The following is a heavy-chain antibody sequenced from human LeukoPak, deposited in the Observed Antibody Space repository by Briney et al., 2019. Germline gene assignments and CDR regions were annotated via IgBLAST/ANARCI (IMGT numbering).Heavy chain of an antibody. D-gene: IGHD1-7*01. CDR1: GGSISSYY. Sequence: SETLSLTCTVSGGSISSYYWGWIRQPPGKGLEWIGSIYYSGSTYYNPSLKSRVAISVDTSKNQFSLKLSSVTAADTAVYYCAAGVTGTPNYWYFDLWGRGTLVTVSS. V-gene: IGHV4-39*01. CDR3: AAGVTGTPNYWYFDL. CDR2: IYYSGST. J-gene: IGHJ2*01.